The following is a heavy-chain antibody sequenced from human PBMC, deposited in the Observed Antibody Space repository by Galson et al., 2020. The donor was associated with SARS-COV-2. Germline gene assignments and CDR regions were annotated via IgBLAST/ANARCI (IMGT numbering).Heavy chain of an antibody. CDR1: EFTFSDAW. V-gene: IGHV3-15*01. CDR3: TAGPPMWIPSRPFFEF. CDR2: IKSKGDGGTT. D-gene: IGHD5-18*01. Sequence: GESLKISCAASEFTFSDAWMTWVRQAPGKGLEWVGHIKSKGDGGTTDYAAFVKGRFTISRDDLKNTVFLQMNSLKTEDADVYYCTAGPPMWIPSRPFFEFWGQGTPVTVSS. J-gene: IGHJ4*02.